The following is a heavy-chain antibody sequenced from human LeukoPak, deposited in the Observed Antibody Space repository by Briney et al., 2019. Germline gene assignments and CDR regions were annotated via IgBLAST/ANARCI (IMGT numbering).Heavy chain of an antibody. CDR1: GFTFSDYY. J-gene: IGHJ5*02. Sequence: GGTLRLSCVASGFTFSDYYMSWIRQAPGKGLEWLSYISSSGSTIYYADSVKGRFSISRDTAKKALYLQMISLRAEDTAVYYCARGNYGNYLNWFDPWGQGTLVTVSS. CDR3: ARGNYGNYLNWFDP. D-gene: IGHD4-11*01. V-gene: IGHV3-11*04. CDR2: ISSSGSTI.